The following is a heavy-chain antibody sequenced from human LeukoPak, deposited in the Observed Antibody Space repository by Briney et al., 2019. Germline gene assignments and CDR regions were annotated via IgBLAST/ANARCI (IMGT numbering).Heavy chain of an antibody. D-gene: IGHD4-17*01. J-gene: IGHJ6*02. CDR1: GFTFSSYS. V-gene: IGHV3-21*01. CDR3: ARDIRGDYITYYYYGMDV. Sequence: GGSLRLSCAASGFTFSSYSMNWVRQAPEKGLEWVSSISSSSSYIYYADSVKGRFTISRDNAKNSLYLQMNSLRAEDTAVYYCARDIRGDYITYYYYGMDVWGQGTTVTVSS. CDR2: ISSSSSYI.